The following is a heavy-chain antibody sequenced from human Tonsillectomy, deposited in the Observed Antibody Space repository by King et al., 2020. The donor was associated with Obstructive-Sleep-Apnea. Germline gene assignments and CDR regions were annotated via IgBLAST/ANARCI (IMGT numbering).Heavy chain of an antibody. V-gene: IGHV3-21*06. Sequence: VQLVESGGGLVKPGGSLRLSCAASGFTFSTYTMTWVRQAPGKGLEWVSSVSSGSSYLYYADSGKGRFTISRDNAKNSLILQMNGLKAEDTALYYCAKLGISNEYFYNQGHGTLVTVAS. CDR3: AKLGISNEYFYN. J-gene: IGHJ4*01. CDR1: GFTFSTYT. D-gene: IGHD7-27*01. CDR2: VSSGSSYL.